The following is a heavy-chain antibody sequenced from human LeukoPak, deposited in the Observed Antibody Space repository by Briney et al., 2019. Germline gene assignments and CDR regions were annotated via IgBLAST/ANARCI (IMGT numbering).Heavy chain of an antibody. D-gene: IGHD2-8*01. CDR1: GGSLNGYY. V-gene: IGHV4-34*01. J-gene: IGHJ4*02. Sequence: SETLSLTCGVYGGSLNGYYWTWIRLTPGKRLEWIGEVNHLGRTNYSPSLKSRLTITIDTSKNQFFLRLSSVTAADTALYFCARGILVMVYAAFDHWGQGTQVTVS. CDR2: VNHLGRT. CDR3: ARGILVMVYAAFDH.